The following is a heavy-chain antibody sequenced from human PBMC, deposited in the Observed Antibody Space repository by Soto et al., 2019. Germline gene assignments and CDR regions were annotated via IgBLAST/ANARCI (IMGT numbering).Heavy chain of an antibody. Sequence: QVQLVESGGGVVQPGRSLRLSCAASGFTFSNYDMHWVRQAPGKGLEWVAVISQDGSSKYYADSVKGRFIISRDNTKNTLDLKMNRLRAEDTAVYYCARSQAQLLVWGLFDSWGQGTLVTVSS. CDR1: GFTFSNYD. D-gene: IGHD6-13*01. J-gene: IGHJ4*02. CDR2: ISQDGSSK. V-gene: IGHV3-30-3*01. CDR3: ARSQAQLLVWGLFDS.